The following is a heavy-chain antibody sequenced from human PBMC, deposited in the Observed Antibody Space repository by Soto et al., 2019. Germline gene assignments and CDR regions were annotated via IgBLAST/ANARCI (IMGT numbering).Heavy chain of an antibody. CDR1: GGTFSSYA. CDR2: IIPIFGTA. J-gene: IGHJ3*02. Sequence: ASVKVSCKASGGTFSSYAISWVRQAPGQGLEWMGGIIPIFGTANYAQKFQGRVTITADESTSTAYMELSSLRSEDTAVYYCARDKSPSGIVVVITVTPDAFDIWGQGIMVTVSS. V-gene: IGHV1-69*13. D-gene: IGHD3-22*01. CDR3: ARDKSPSGIVVVITVTPDAFDI.